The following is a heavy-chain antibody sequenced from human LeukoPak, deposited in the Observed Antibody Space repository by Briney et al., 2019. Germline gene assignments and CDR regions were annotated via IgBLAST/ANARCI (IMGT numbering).Heavy chain of an antibody. V-gene: IGHV1-69*05. CDR2: IIPIFGTA. J-gene: IGHJ4*02. Sequence: SVKVSCKASGGTFSSYAISWVRQAPGQGLEWMGGIIPIFGTANYAQKFQGRVTITTDESTSTAYMELSSLRSEDTAVYYCASGGVNSATFDYWGQGTLVTVSS. D-gene: IGHD4-23*01. CDR1: GGTFSSYA. CDR3: ASGGVNSATFDY.